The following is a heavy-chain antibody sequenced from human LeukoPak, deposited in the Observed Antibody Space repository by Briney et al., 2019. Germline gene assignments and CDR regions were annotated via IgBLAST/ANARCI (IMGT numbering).Heavy chain of an antibody. D-gene: IGHD5-18*01. J-gene: IGHJ4*02. CDR3: ARDLRGYSYGYDY. CDR2: VNPHSGNT. V-gene: IGHV1-8*01. Sequence: ASVKVSCKASAYTFTNYDINWVRQATGQGLEWVGWVNPHSGNTGYAQKFQGRLTMTRNTSISTAYTELSSLRSEGTAVYYCARDLRGYSYGYDYWGQGTLVSVSS. CDR1: AYTFTNYD.